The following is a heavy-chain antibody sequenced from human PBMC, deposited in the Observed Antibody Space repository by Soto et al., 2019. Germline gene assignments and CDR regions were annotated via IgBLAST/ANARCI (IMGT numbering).Heavy chain of an antibody. CDR3: ARVWFGESSWFDP. V-gene: IGHV4-30-2*01. CDR1: GGSITIGGYC. CDR2: ICHSGNT. J-gene: IGHJ5*02. Sequence: QLQLQESGSGLVKPSQTLSLTCTVSGGSITIGGYCWSWIRQPPGQGLEWIGYICHSGNTYYNPSLKSRVTTSLDSSKNQFSLNLSSVTAADTAVYYCARVWFGESSWFDPWGQGTLVTVSS. D-gene: IGHD3-10*01.